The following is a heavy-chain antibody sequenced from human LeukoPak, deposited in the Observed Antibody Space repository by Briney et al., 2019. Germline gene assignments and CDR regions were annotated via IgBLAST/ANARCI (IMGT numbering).Heavy chain of an antibody. D-gene: IGHD3-22*01. J-gene: IGHJ1*01. V-gene: IGHV4-30-2*01. CDR1: GGSISSGGYS. CDR3: ARVRTPYDSSLEH. CDR2: IYHSGST. Sequence: ASETLSLTCAVSGGSISSGGYSWSWIRQPPGKGLEWIGYIYHSGSTYYNPSLKSRVTISVDRSKNRFSLKLSSVTAADTAVYYCARVRTPYDSSLEHWGQGTLVTVSS.